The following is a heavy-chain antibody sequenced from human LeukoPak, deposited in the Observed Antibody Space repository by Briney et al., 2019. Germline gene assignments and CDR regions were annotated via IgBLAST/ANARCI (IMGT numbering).Heavy chain of an antibody. CDR1: GFTFSTYW. V-gene: IGHV3-74*03. J-gene: IGHJ4*02. D-gene: IGHD3-10*01. Sequence: GGSLRLSCTASGFTFSTYWINWVRQSPGKGLVWVALINGDGSTTTHADSVKGRFTISRDNAKSTAYLQMNSLGDEDTAVYYCARDYAGSPDYWGQGTLVTVSA. CDR2: INGDGSTT. CDR3: ARDYAGSPDY.